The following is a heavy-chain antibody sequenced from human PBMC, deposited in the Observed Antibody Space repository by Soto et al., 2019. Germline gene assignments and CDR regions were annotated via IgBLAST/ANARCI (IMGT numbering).Heavy chain of an antibody. CDR3: ARDQLGERYYYGMDV. D-gene: IGHD3-10*01. V-gene: IGHV4-4*07. CDR1: GGSISSYY. CDR2: IYTSGNT. J-gene: IGHJ6*02. Sequence: SETLSLTCTVSGGSISSYYWSWIRQPAGKGLEWIGRIYTSGNTNYNPSLKSRVTMSVDTSKNQFPLKLSSVTAADTAVYYCARDQLGERYYYGMDVWGQGXTVTVYS.